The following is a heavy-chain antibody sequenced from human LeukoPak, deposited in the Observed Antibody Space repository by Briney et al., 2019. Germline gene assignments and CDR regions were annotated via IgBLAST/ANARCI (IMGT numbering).Heavy chain of an antibody. CDR2: ISPYKGNT. CDR3: ARDLHYYDRSGNFGDTFDY. CDR1: GYTFTTYG. Sequence: ASVKVSCTASGYTFTTYGISWVRQAPGQGLEGMGWISPYKGNTFYAQKLQGRVTMTTDTSTTTAYMELRSLTSDDTAVYYCARDLHYYDRSGNFGDTFDYWGQGTLVTVSS. D-gene: IGHD3-22*01. V-gene: IGHV1-18*01. J-gene: IGHJ4*02.